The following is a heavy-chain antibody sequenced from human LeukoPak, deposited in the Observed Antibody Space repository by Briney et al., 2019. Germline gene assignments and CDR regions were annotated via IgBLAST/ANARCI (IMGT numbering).Heavy chain of an antibody. CDR2: INAGNGNT. V-gene: IGHV1-3*01. Sequence: GASVKVSCKASGYTFTTYAMHWVRQAPGQRLEWMGWINAGNGNTKHSQKFQARVTITRDTSASTAYMELSSLRSEDTAVYYCARDPIGSRWPYYFDYWGQGTLVTVSS. CDR3: ARDPIGSRWPYYFDY. CDR1: GYTFTTYA. D-gene: IGHD6-13*01. J-gene: IGHJ4*02.